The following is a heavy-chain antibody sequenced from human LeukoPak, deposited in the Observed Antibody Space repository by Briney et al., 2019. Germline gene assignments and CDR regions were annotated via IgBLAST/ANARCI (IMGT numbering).Heavy chain of an antibody. V-gene: IGHV4-59*12. J-gene: IGHJ5*02. Sequence: SETLSLTCTVSGGSISSYYWSWIRQPPGKGLEWIGYIYYRGSTNYNPSLKSRVTISVDTSKNQFSLKLSSVTAADTAVYYCARSQYYYDSSGLSDWFDPWGQGTLVTVSS. CDR1: GGSISSYY. D-gene: IGHD3-22*01. CDR2: IYYRGST. CDR3: ARSQYYYDSSGLSDWFDP.